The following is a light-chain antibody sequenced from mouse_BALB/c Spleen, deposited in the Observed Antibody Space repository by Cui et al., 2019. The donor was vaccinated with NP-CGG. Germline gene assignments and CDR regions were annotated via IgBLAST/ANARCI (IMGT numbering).Light chain of an antibody. Sequence: QAVVTKVYSLTTSPGGTVTLTCRSSTGAVTTSNYANWVQEKPDHLFTGLIGGTNNRAPSVPARFSGSLIGDKAALTITGAQTEDDAIYFCALWYSNHWVFGGGTKLTVL. CDR1: TGAVTTSNY. V-gene: IGLV1*01. CDR3: ALWYSNHWV. J-gene: IGLJ1*01. CDR2: GTN.